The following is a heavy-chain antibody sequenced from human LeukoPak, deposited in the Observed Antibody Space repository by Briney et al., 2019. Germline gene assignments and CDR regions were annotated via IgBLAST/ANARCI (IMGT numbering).Heavy chain of an antibody. CDR3: ARHVEHQFDY. Sequence: SETLSLTCTVSGGSISSYYWGWIRQPPGKGLEWIGSIYYSGSTYYNPSLKSRVTISVDTSKNQFSLKLSSVTAADTAVYYCARHVEHQFDYWGQGTLVTVSS. CDR1: GGSISSYY. J-gene: IGHJ4*02. CDR2: IYYSGST. V-gene: IGHV4-39*01. D-gene: IGHD1-26*01.